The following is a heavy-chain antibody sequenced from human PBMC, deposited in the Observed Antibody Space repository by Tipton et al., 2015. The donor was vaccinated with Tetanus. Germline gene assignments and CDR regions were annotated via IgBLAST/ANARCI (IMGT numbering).Heavy chain of an antibody. CDR3: TRVAAPQPFDY. V-gene: IGHV3-73*01. Sequence: GSLRLSCAASGFTFSGSAMHWVRQASGKGLEWVGRIRSKASNYATAYAASVKDRFTISRDDSKNTAYLQMNSLKTEDTAVYYCTRVAAPQPFDYCGQGSLVTVSS. J-gene: IGHJ4*02. CDR2: IRSKASNYAT. D-gene: IGHD6-6*01. CDR1: GFTFSGSA.